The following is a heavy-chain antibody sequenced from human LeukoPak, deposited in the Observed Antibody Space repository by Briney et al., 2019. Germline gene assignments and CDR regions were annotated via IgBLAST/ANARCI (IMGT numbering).Heavy chain of an antibody. V-gene: IGHV1-69*04. CDR2: IIPILGIA. Sequence: SVKVSCKASGGTFSSYAISWVRQAPGQGLEWMGRIIPILGIANYAQKIQGRVTITADKSTSTAYMEVRSLRSEDTAVYYCARDSSKWLHDYWGQGTLVTVSS. CDR1: GGTFSSYA. J-gene: IGHJ4*02. CDR3: ARDSSKWLHDY. D-gene: IGHD3-22*01.